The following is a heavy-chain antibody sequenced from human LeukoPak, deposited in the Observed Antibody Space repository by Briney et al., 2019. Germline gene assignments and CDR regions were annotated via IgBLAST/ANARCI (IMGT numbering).Heavy chain of an antibody. CDR1: GFDLSTYE. J-gene: IGHJ5*02. V-gene: IGHV3-48*03. CDR3: ARGDPHADL. Sequence: HTGGSLRLSCAASGFDLSTYEMNWVRQAPGKGLEWIADTTISGHTKNYADSVKGRFTISRDNARTSLYLQMNSLRVEDTGVYYCARGDPHADLWGQGTLVTVSS. CDR2: TTISGHTK.